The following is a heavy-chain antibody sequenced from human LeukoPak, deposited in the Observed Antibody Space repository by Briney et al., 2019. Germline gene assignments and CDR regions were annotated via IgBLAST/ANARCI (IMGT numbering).Heavy chain of an antibody. D-gene: IGHD3-10*01. CDR2: IYYSGST. V-gene: IGHV4-39*01. CDR1: GGSISSSTYY. J-gene: IGHJ4*02. CDR3: ARWSYGPFDY. Sequence: PSETLSLTCTVSGGSISSSTYYWGWIRQPPGKGLEWIGSIYYSGSTYYNPSLKSRVTISVDTSKNQLSLKLSSVTAADTAVYYCARWSYGPFDYWGQGTLVTVSS.